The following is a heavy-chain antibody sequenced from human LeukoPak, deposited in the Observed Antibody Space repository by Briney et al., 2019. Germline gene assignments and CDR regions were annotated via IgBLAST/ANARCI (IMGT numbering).Heavy chain of an antibody. V-gene: IGHV4-34*01. Sequence: KPSETLSLTCAVYGGSFSGYYWSWIRQPPGKGLEWIGEINHSGSTNYNPSLKSRVTISVDTSKNQFSLKLSSVTAADTAVYYCARNTYYYDSSGYSRFDIWGQGTMVTVSS. D-gene: IGHD3-22*01. CDR2: INHSGST. CDR1: GGSFSGYY. J-gene: IGHJ3*02. CDR3: ARNTYYYDSSGYSRFDI.